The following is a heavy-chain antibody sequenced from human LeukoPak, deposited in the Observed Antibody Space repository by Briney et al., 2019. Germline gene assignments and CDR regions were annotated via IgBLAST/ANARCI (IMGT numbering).Heavy chain of an antibody. D-gene: IGHD4-17*01. CDR1: GFIFRNHW. Sequence: GGSLRLSCAASGFIFRNHWMSWVRQVPGRGLEWVAHIKQGGNEKHYVDSVEGRFTLSRDDSKNSLYLQMNSLRVDDSAAYYCARGPNYGDRVDYFDYWGQGTLVTVSS. V-gene: IGHV3-7*01. CDR2: IKQGGNEK. CDR3: ARGPNYGDRVDYFDY. J-gene: IGHJ4*02.